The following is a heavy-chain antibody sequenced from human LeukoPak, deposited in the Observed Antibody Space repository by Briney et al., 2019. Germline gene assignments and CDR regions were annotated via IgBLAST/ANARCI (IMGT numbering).Heavy chain of an antibody. CDR1: GGSFSGYY. CDR3: ARACNYYYYGMDV. Sequence: SETLSLTCAVYGGSFSGYYWSWIRQPPGKGLEWIGEINHSGSTNYNPSLKSRVTISVDTSKNQFSLKLSSVTAADTAVYYCARACNYYYYGMDVWGQGTSVTVSS. D-gene: IGHD2/OR15-2a*01. V-gene: IGHV4-34*01. CDR2: INHSGST. J-gene: IGHJ6*02.